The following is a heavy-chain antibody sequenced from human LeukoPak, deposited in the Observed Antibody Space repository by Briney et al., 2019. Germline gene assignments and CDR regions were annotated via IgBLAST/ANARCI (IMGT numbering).Heavy chain of an antibody. D-gene: IGHD2-21*02. J-gene: IGHJ4*02. CDR1: GGSISSGGYY. Sequence: SETRSLTCTVSGGSISSGGYYWSWIRQHPGKGLEWIGYIYYSGSTYYNPSLKSRVTISVDTSKNQFSLKLSSVTAADTAVYYCARVPLCGGDCHMGLDYWGQGTLVTVSS. CDR2: IYYSGST. V-gene: IGHV4-31*03. CDR3: ARVPLCGGDCHMGLDY.